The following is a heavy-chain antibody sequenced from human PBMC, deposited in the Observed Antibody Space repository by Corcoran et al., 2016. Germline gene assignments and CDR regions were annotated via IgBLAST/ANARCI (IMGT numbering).Heavy chain of an antibody. CDR1: GYTFTSYY. CDR2: INPSGGST. D-gene: IGHD6-13*01. V-gene: IGHV1-46*01. CDR3: ARDDTAAAGTLPVDY. J-gene: IGHJ4*02. Sequence: QVQLVQSGAEVKKPGASVKVSCKASGYTFTSYYMHWVRQAPGQGLEWMGIINPSGGSTSYAQKFQGRVTMTRDTSTSTVYMELSSLRSEDTAVYYWARDDTAAAGTLPVDYWGQGTLVTVSS.